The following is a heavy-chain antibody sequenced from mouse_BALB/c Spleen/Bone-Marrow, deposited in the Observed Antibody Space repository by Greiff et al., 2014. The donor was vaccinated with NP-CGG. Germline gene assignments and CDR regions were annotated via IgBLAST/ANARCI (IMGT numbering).Heavy chain of an antibody. J-gene: IGHJ3*01. CDR2: IDPSYGGI. CDR1: GYSFTGYN. V-gene: IGHV1-39*01. CDR3: AISIEYRPLDY. D-gene: IGHD2-14*01. Sequence: VQLKESGPELEKPGASVKISCKASGYSFTGYNMNWGKQNNGKSLEWIGNIDPSYGGISYNQKFKGKATLTVDKSSNTAYMQLKSLTSEDSAVYYCAISIEYRPLDYWGQGTLVTVSA.